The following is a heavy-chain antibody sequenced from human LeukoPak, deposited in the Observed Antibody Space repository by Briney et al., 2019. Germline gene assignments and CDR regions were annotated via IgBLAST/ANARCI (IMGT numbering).Heavy chain of an antibody. CDR3: GKGSYYGSGSGDY. CDR1: GFPFSTYG. J-gene: IGHJ4*01. D-gene: IGHD3-10*01. CDR2: ISYDGDNK. V-gene: IGHV3-30*18. Sequence: SGGSLRLSCAASGFPFSTYGMHWVRQPPGKGLEWVAVISYDGDNKLYGDSVEGRFIISRDNSQNTLYLQMNSLRSEDTAVYYCGKGSYYGSGSGDYWGQGTLVTVSS.